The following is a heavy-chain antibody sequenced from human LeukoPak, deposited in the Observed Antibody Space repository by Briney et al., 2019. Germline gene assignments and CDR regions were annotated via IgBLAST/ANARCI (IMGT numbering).Heavy chain of an antibody. J-gene: IGHJ4*02. CDR2: ISRSSIYI. D-gene: IGHD3-10*01. V-gene: IGHV3-21*01. Sequence: GGSLRLSCAASGFTFSSYYMNWVRQAPGKGLEWVSSISRSSIYIYYADSVKGRFTISRDNAKNSLYLQMNSLRAEDTAVYYCARGLLWFGELLSVFDYWGQGTLVTVSS. CDR1: GFTFSSYY. CDR3: ARGLLWFGELLSVFDY.